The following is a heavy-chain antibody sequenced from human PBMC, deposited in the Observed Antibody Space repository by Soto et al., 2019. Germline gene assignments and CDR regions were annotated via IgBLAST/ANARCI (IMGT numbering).Heavy chain of an antibody. CDR1: GFTLSAYW. J-gene: IGHJ3*02. V-gene: IGHV3-7*05. Sequence: EVQLEESGGDLVQPGGSLRLSCAASGFTLSAYWMTWVRQAPGKGLEWVANINRDGSKKSYLDSVRGRFTISRGNVGNSLYLQMDSLRADDTALYYCARDVSPGSSSLYLDAFDIWGQGTMVTVSS. CDR3: ARDVSPGSSSLYLDAFDI. CDR2: INRDGSKK. D-gene: IGHD6-13*01.